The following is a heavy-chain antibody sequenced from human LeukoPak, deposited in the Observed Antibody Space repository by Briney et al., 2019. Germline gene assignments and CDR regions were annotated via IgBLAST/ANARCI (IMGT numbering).Heavy chain of an antibody. CDR2: IYTSGST. J-gene: IGHJ4*02. CDR3: AGIWFGERGYYFDY. Sequence: PSETLSLTCTVSGGSISSSSYYWGWIRQPPGKGLEWIGRIYTSGSTNYNPSLKSRVTISVDTSKNQFSLKLSSVTAADTAVYYCAGIWFGERGYYFDYWGQGTLVTVSP. D-gene: IGHD3-10*01. V-gene: IGHV4-39*07. CDR1: GGSISSSSYY.